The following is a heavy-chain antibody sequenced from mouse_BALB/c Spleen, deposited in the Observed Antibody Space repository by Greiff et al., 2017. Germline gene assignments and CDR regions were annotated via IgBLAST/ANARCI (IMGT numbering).Heavy chain of an antibody. Sequence: EVQVVESGGGLVKPGGSLKLSCAASGFTFSDYYMYWVRQTPEKRLEWVATISDGGSYTYYPDSVKGRFTISRDNAKNNLYLQMSSLKSEDTAMYYCARSYYRYDLYAMDYWGQGTSVTVSS. CDR1: GFTFSDYY. J-gene: IGHJ4*01. CDR3: ARSYYRYDLYAMDY. D-gene: IGHD2-14*01. CDR2: ISDGGSYT. V-gene: IGHV5-4*02.